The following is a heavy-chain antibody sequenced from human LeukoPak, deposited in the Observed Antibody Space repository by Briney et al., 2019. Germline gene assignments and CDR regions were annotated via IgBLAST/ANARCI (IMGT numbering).Heavy chain of an antibody. J-gene: IGHJ6*02. CDR2: IRSKAYGGTT. V-gene: IGHV3-49*03. CDR3: TRGDPGYYYYYGMDV. Sequence: GGSLRLSCTASGFTFGDYAMSWFRQAPGKGLEWVGFIRSKAYGGTTEYAASVKGRFTISRDDSKSIAYLQMNSLKTEDTAVYYCTRGDPGYYYYYGMDVWGQGTTVTVPS. CDR1: GFTFGDYA. D-gene: IGHD5-24*01.